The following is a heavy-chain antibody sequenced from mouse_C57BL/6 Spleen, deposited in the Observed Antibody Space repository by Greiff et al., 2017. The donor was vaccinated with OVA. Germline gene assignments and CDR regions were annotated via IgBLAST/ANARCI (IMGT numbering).Heavy chain of an antibody. J-gene: IGHJ3*01. CDR1: GYTFTSYW. D-gene: IGHD1-1*01. Sequence: QVQLQQPGAELVKPGASVKMSCKASGYTFTSYWITWVKQRPGQGLEWIGDIYPGSGSTNYNEKFKSKATLTVDTSSSTAYMKLSSLTSEESAVYYCARNCGSSSWFAYWGQGTLVTVSA. V-gene: IGHV1-55*01. CDR3: ARNCGSSSWFAY. CDR2: IYPGSGST.